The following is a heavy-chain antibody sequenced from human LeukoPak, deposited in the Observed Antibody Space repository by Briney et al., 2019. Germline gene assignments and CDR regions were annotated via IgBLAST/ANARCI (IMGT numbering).Heavy chain of an antibody. J-gene: IGHJ6*02. Sequence: GRSLRLSCAASGFTFSSYGMHWVRQAPGKGLEGVAVISYDGSNKYYADSVKGRFTISRDNSKNTLYLQMNSLRAEDTAVYYCAKSADCSSTSCPKLYYYYGMDVWGQGTTVTVSS. CDR1: GFTFSSYG. CDR3: AKSADCSSTSCPKLYYYYGMDV. D-gene: IGHD2-2*01. CDR2: ISYDGSNK. V-gene: IGHV3-30*18.